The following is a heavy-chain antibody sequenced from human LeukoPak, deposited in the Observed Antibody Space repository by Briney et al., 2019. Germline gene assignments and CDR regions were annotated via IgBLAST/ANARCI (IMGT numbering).Heavy chain of an antibody. CDR2: IYSGGST. D-gene: IGHD3-3*01. Sequence: GGSLRLSCAASGLTVSSNYMNWVRQAPGKGLEWVSVIYSGGSTYYADSVKGRFTISRDNSKNTLYLQMNSLRAEDTAVYYCAKEGIFGDYFDYWGQGTLVTVSS. CDR3: AKEGIFGDYFDY. J-gene: IGHJ4*02. CDR1: GLTVSSNY. V-gene: IGHV3-66*01.